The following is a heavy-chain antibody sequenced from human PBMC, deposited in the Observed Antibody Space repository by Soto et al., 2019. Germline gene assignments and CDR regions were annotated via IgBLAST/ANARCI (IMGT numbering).Heavy chain of an antibody. Sequence: QVQLVQSGAEVKKPGASVLVSCKASGYSFNAYYIHCVRQDPGQGLEWVGMISPSVGSTTYVQKLQGKVTMIRDTSTGTVYMELSSLKSKDTAEYYCTRAKSNEPNYSWGQGTLVTVSS. D-gene: IGHD2-8*01. CDR1: GYSFNAYY. CDR3: TRAKSNEPNYS. V-gene: IGHV1-46*02. J-gene: IGHJ4*02. CDR2: ISPSVGST.